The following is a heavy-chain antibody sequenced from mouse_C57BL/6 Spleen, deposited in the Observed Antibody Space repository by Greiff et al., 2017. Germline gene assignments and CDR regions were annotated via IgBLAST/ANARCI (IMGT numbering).Heavy chain of an antibody. Sequence: EVQVVESGGGLVKPGGSLKLSCAASGFTFSDYGMHWVRQAPEKGLAWVAYISSGRSTIYYADTVKGRFTISRDNAKNTLFLQMAILRSGDTAKYYCAREFTIGSYWGQGTTLTVSS. D-gene: IGHD1-2*01. CDR2: ISSGRSTI. V-gene: IGHV5-17*01. CDR1: GFTFSDYG. J-gene: IGHJ2*01. CDR3: AREFTIGSY.